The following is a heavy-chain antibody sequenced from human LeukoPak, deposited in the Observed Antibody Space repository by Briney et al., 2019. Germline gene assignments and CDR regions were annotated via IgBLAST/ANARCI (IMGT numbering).Heavy chain of an antibody. D-gene: IGHD3-10*01. CDR1: GGTFSSYA. CDR3: ARWGHRRSSGYFDY. CDR2: ISYDGNHK. Sequence: SCKASGGTFSSYAMHWVRQAPGKGLEWVAVISYDGNHKYYADSVKGRFTISRDNSKNTLYLQMNSLRAEDTAVYYCARWGHRRSSGYFDYWGQGTLVTVSS. V-gene: IGHV3-30*04. J-gene: IGHJ4*02.